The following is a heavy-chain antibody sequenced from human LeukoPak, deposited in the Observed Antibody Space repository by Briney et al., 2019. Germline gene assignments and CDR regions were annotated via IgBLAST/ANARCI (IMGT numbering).Heavy chain of an antibody. CDR3: ARALDTWSALDY. Sequence: ASDTLSLTCTVSGESITGYYWTWVRQPPGKGLEWIGYVYHTGTSNYNPSVRSRITMSVDTSKNQYSMKLTSVTAADTAVYFCARALDTWSALDYWGLGTLVTVSS. V-gene: IGHV4-59*07. D-gene: IGHD5-18*01. CDR1: GESITGYY. CDR2: VYHTGTS. J-gene: IGHJ4*02.